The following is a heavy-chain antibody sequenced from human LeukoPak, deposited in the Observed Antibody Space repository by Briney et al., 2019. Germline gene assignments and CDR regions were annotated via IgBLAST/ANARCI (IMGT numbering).Heavy chain of an antibody. V-gene: IGHV1-2*02. J-gene: IGHJ4*02. Sequence: GASVKVSCKTSGFSITAYYMHWVRQAPGQGLEWMGCHHPFSRGTILEKKFQGRLTPSLDTSTNTAYMELNGLPSDDTATYYCARDLRDLSQKPGELRHWGQGTMVTVSS. CDR3: ARDLRDLSQKPGELRH. CDR2: HHPFSRGT. D-gene: IGHD7-27*01. CDR1: GFSITAYY.